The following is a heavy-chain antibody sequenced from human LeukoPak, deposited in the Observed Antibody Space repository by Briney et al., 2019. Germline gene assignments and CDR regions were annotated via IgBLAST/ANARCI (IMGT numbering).Heavy chain of an antibody. CDR2: IKQDGSEK. CDR3: ASRFVVVVAATLKDYGMDV. V-gene: IGHV3-7*01. J-gene: IGHJ6*02. Sequence: GSLRLSCAASGFTFSSYWMSWVRQAPGKGLEWVANIKQDGSEKYYVDSVKGRFTISRDNAKNSLYLQMNSLRAEDTAVYYCASRFVVVVAATLKDYGMDVWGQGTTVTVSS. CDR1: GFTFSSYW. D-gene: IGHD2-15*01.